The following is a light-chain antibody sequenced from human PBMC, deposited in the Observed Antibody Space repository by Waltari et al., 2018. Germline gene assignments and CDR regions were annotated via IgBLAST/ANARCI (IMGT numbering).Light chain of an antibody. CDR1: EDLGRY. J-gene: IGKJ2*01. CDR2: TAS. V-gene: IGKV1-39*01. Sequence: DIQMTQSPSSLSASVGDRVTITCRASEDLGRYLNWYQQKPGKAPKLLIYTASTFESGVPSRFSGSGSGTDFALTISSLQPEDFATYYCQVSHAFGQGTKLEIK. CDR3: QVSHA.